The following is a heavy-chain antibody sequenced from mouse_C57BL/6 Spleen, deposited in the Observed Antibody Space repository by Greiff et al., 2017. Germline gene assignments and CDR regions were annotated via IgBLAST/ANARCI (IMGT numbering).Heavy chain of an antibody. J-gene: IGHJ3*01. V-gene: IGHV1-22*01. Sequence: VQLKQSGPELVKPGASVKMSCKASGYTFTDYNMHWVKQSHGKSLEWIGYINPNNGGTSYNQKFKGKATLTVNKSSSTAYMELRSLTSEDSAVYYCARWDGSRDGFAYWGQGTLVTVSA. CDR3: ARWDGSRDGFAY. D-gene: IGHD1-1*01. CDR2: INPNNGGT. CDR1: GYTFTDYN.